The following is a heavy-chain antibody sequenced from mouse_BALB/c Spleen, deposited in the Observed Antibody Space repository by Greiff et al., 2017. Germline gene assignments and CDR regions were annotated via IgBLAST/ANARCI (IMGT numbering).Heavy chain of an antibody. J-gene: IGHJ1*01. Sequence: EVMLVESGGGLVKPGGSLKLSCAASGFTFSSYTMSWVRQTPEKRLEWVATISSGGSYTYYPDSVKGRFTISRDNAKNTLYLQMSSLKSEDTAMYYCTRDRTGTDWYFDVWGAGTTVTVSS. CDR3: TRDRTGTDWYFDV. CDR1: GFTFSSYT. V-gene: IGHV5-6-4*01. CDR2: ISSGGSYT. D-gene: IGHD4-1*01.